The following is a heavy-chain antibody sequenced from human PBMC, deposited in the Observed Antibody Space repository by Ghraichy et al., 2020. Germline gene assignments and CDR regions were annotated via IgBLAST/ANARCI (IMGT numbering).Heavy chain of an antibody. D-gene: IGHD1-26*01. CDR1: GFTFSSYS. J-gene: IGHJ4*02. CDR3: ARDRSGSYPFDY. CDR2: ISSSSSYI. V-gene: IGHV3-21*01. Sequence: GESLNISCAASGFTFSSYSMNWVRQAPGKGLEWVSSISSSSSYIYYADSVKGRFTISRDNAKNSLYLQMNSLRAEDTAVYYCARDRSGSYPFDYWGQGTLVTVSS.